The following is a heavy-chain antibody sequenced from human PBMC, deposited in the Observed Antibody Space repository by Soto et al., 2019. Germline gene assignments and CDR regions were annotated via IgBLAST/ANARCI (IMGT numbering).Heavy chain of an antibody. CDR3: AKGSSGWYASGLGDY. D-gene: IGHD6-19*01. J-gene: IGHJ4*02. CDR1: GFTFSSYA. CDR2: ISGSGGST. V-gene: IGHV3-23*01. Sequence: EVQLLESGGGLVQPGGSLRLSCAASGFTFSSYAMSWVRQAPGKGLEWVSAISGSGGSTYYADSVKGRFTISRDNSKNTLYLQTNSLRAEDTAVYYCAKGSSGWYASGLGDYWGQGTLVTVSS.